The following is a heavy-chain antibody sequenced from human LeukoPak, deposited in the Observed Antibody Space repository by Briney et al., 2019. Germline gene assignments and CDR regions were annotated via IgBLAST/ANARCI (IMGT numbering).Heavy chain of an antibody. Sequence: SETLSLTCAVYGGSFSGYYWSWIRQPPGKGLEWIGEINHSGSTNYNPSLKSRVTISVDTSKNQFSLKPSSVTAADTAVYYCARVSSGWYGAFDIWGQGTMVTVSS. CDR2: INHSGST. J-gene: IGHJ3*02. CDR1: GGSFSGYY. CDR3: ARVSSGWYGAFDI. V-gene: IGHV4-34*01. D-gene: IGHD6-19*01.